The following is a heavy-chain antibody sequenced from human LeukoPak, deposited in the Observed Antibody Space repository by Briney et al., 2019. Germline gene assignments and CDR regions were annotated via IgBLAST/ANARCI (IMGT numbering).Heavy chain of an antibody. J-gene: IGHJ6*02. CDR1: GFTFSSYA. CDR2: FGGSGGST. Sequence: GGSLRLSCAASGFTFSSYAMSWVRQAPGKGLEWVSAFGGSGGSTYYADSVKGRFTISRDNSKNTLYLQMNSLRAEDTAVYYCAKDLSRLYYYYGMDVWGQGTTVTVSS. CDR3: AKDLSRLYYYYGMDV. D-gene: IGHD2/OR15-2a*01. V-gene: IGHV3-23*01.